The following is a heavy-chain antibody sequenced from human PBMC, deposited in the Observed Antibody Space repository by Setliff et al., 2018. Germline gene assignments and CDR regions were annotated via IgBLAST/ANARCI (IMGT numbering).Heavy chain of an antibody. Sequence: ASVKVSCKTSGFSFSTFGFSWVRQAPGQGLEWMGWISPYSGETNYAQKFQDRLSVTADTSSKTAYMELRSLTSDDTAVYFCTRSRAPRVVLAADFDLWGQGTLVTVS. CDR3: TRSRAPRVVLAADFDL. J-gene: IGHJ4*02. D-gene: IGHD2-15*01. V-gene: IGHV1-18*01. CDR1: GFSFSTFG. CDR2: ISPYSGET.